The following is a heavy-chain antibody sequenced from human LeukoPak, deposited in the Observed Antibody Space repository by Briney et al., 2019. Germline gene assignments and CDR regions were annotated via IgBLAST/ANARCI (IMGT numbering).Heavy chain of an antibody. J-gene: IGHJ4*02. V-gene: IGHV3-23*01. CDR2: ISGSGGST. CDR3: AKVRVGAIYYFDY. D-gene: IGHD1-26*01. CDR1: GFTFSSYA. Sequence: PGGSLRLSYAASGFTFSSYAMSWVRQAPGKGLEWVSGISGSGGSTYYADSVKGRFTISRDNSKNTLYLQMNSLRAEDTAVYYCAKVRVGAIYYFDYWGQGTLVTVSS.